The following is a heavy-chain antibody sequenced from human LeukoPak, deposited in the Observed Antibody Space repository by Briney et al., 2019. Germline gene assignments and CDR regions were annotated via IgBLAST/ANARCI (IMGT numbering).Heavy chain of an antibody. J-gene: IGHJ4*02. Sequence: PGGSLRLSCTASGFSFSIYEMTWVRQAPGKGLEWVSGISWNSGSIGYADSVKGRFTISRDNAKNSLYLQMNSLRAEDTALYYCAKDRDGYNLYYFDYWGQGTLVTVSS. V-gene: IGHV3-9*01. D-gene: IGHD5-24*01. CDR1: GFSFSIYE. CDR2: ISWNSGSI. CDR3: AKDRDGYNLYYFDY.